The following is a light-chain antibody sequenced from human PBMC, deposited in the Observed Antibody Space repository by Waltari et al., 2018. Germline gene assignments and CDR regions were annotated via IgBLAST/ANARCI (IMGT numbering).Light chain of an antibody. J-gene: IGLJ3*02. CDR1: KSDVGFYNY. CDR2: NDS. V-gene: IGLV2-14*03. Sequence: QSALTQPASVSGSPGQSITISCTGTKSDVGFYNYVSWYQQHPGKAPKVIIYNDSQRPSGISNRFSGSKSGNTASLIISGLQADDEADYYCKSYTGTGSWVFGGGTKLTVL. CDR3: KSYTGTGSWV.